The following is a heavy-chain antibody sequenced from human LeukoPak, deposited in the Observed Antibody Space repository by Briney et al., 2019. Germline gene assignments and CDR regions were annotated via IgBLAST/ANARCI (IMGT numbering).Heavy chain of an antibody. V-gene: IGHV4-39*07. CDR2: IYYSGST. Sequence: SETLSLTCTVSGGSISSSSYYWGWIRQPPGKGLEWIGSIYYSGSTNYNPSLKSRVTISVDTSKNQFSLKMNSVTAADTAVYFCARGPYSYDSSGAFDIWGQGTMVTVSS. CDR1: GGSISSSSYY. CDR3: ARGPYSYDSSGAFDI. J-gene: IGHJ3*02. D-gene: IGHD3-22*01.